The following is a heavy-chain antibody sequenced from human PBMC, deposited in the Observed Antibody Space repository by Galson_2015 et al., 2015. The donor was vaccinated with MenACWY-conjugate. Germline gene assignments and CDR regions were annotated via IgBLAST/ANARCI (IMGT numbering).Heavy chain of an antibody. D-gene: IGHD6-19*01. CDR3: AKPGYDSGWSPTYYFDY. CDR2: GGTT. Sequence: GGTTYYADSVKGRFTISRDNSKNTLYLQMNSLGAEDTAIYYCAKPGYDSGWSPTYYFDYWGQGTLVTVSS. V-gene: IGHV3-23*01. J-gene: IGHJ4*02.